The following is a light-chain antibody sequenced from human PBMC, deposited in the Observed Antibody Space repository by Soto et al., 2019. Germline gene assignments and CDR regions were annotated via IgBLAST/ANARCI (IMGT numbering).Light chain of an antibody. CDR3: QRQSHR. CDR2: EAS. CDR1: QSISTW. J-gene: IGKJ2*03. V-gene: IGKV1-5*03. Sequence: DIQMTQSPSTLSSSVGDRVTITCRATQSISTWLAWYQQKPGKAPKLLIYEASSLDSRVTARCSGSGSVTEISLTVTSLQADYFANYYCQRQSHRLGNGTRLEIK.